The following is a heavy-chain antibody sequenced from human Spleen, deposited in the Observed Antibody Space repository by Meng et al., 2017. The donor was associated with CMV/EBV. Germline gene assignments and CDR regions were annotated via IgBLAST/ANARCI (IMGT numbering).Heavy chain of an antibody. CDR2: IYWDDDE. V-gene: IGHV2-5*02. CDR3: AHSSYYYRSGSYYPFEY. D-gene: IGHD3-10*01. J-gene: IGHJ4*02. Sequence: SLSSTGVAVGWIRQTPGKALEWLALIYWDDDERYSPSLKTRLTITKDTSKNQVVLTMTNVDPVDTGTYFCAHSSYYYRSGSYYPFEYWGQGTLVTVSS. CDR1: SLSSTGVA.